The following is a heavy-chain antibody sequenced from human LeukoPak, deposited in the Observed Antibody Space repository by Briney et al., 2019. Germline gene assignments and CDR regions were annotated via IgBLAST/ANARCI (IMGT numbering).Heavy chain of an antibody. D-gene: IGHD3-10*01. J-gene: IGHJ3*02. Sequence: PSETLSLTCAVYGGSFSGYYWSWIRQPPGKGLEWIGQINHSGSTNYNPSLKSRVTISVDTSKTQFPLKLNSVTAADTAVYYCARHVRASGSGSYAFDIWGQGTMVTVSS. CDR1: GGSFSGYY. CDR3: ARHVRASGSGSYAFDI. V-gene: IGHV4-34*01. CDR2: INHSGST.